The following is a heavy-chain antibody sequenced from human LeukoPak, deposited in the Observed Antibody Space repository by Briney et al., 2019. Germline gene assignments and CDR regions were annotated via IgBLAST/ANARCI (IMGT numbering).Heavy chain of an antibody. CDR3: ARDLGYDSSGYYRPPFDI. V-gene: IGHV1-2*02. CDR1: GYTFTGYY. J-gene: IGHJ3*02. D-gene: IGHD3-22*01. CDR2: INPNSGGT. Sequence: GASVKVSCKASGYTFTGYYMHWVRQAPGQGLEWMGWINPNSGGTNYAQKLQGRVTMTIDTSTSTAYMELRSLRSDDTAVYYCARDLGYDSSGYYRPPFDIWGEGTMVTVSS.